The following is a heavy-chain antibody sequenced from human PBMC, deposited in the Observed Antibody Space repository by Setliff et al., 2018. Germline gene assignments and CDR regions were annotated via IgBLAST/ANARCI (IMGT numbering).Heavy chain of an antibody. J-gene: IGHJ4*02. CDR1: GFTFSRYW. CDR2: IKQDGSQK. V-gene: IGHV3-7*01. D-gene: IGHD1-26*01. CDR3: MNWDGAF. Sequence: GGSLRLSCAASGFTFSRYWMIWVRQAPGRGLEWVANIKQDGSQKYYVDSVKGRFTISRDTARNSLYLQMNSLRAEDTAVYYCMNWDGAFWGRGTLVTVSS.